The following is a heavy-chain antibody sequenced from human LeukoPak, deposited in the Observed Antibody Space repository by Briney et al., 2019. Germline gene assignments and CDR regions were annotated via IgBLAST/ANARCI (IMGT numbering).Heavy chain of an antibody. D-gene: IGHD3-16*02. J-gene: IGHJ6*02. CDR3: ARGFVDPSYYYYGMDV. Sequence: GGSLRLSCAVSGFTFSSSSINWVRQAPGKGLEWVSYISSSGSTIYYADSVKGRFTISRDNAKNSLYLQMNSLRAEDTAVYYCARGFVDPSYYYYGMDVWGQGTTVTVSS. CDR1: GFTFSSSS. CDR2: ISSSGSTI. V-gene: IGHV3-48*04.